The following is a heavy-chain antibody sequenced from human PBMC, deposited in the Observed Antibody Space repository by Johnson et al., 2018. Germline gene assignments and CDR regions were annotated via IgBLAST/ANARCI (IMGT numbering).Heavy chain of an antibody. CDR2: ISGRGGRI. D-gene: IGHD1-14*01. CDR3: SQDQHTTWVAYLQH. V-gene: IGHV3-23*01. Sequence: VESGGSLRLSCAASGLTFSSYAMSWVRQATGKGLEWASTISGRGGRIYYADSVKGRFTISRENSKNTLYLQMINLRAEDTAVYYCSQDQHTTWVAYLQHWGQGTRVTVSS. J-gene: IGHJ1*01. CDR1: GLTFSSYA.